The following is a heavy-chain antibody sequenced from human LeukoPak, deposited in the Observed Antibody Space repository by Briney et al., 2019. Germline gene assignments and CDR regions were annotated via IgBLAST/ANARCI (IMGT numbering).Heavy chain of an antibody. V-gene: IGHV1-18*04. D-gene: IGHD2-15*01. CDR1: GYTFTGYY. CDR3: ARTNYIVVVVAARRGPVSGFDY. J-gene: IGHJ4*02. Sequence: ASVKVSCKASGYTFTGYYMHWVRQAPGQGLEWMGWISAYNGSTNYAQKLQGRVTMTTDTSTSTAYMELRSLRSDDTAVYYCARTNYIVVVVAARRGPVSGFDYWGRGTLVTVSS. CDR2: ISAYNGST.